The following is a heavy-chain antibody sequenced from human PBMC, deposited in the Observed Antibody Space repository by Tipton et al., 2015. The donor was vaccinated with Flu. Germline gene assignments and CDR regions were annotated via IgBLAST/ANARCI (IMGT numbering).Heavy chain of an antibody. Sequence: QLVQSGAEVKKPGASVKVSCKASGYTFTGYYMHWVRQAPGQGLEWMGWINPNSGGTNYAQKFQGRVTMTRDTSISTAYMELSRLRSGDTAVYCCARDRYGITVTYYYYGMDVWGQGTTVTVSS. CDR2: INPNSGGT. CDR3: ARDRYGITVTYYYYGMDV. J-gene: IGHJ6*02. V-gene: IGHV1-2*02. CDR1: GYTFTGYY. D-gene: IGHD1-14*01.